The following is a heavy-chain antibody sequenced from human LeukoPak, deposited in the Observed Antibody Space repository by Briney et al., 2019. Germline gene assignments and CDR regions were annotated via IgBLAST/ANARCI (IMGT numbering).Heavy chain of an antibody. CDR2: ISYDGSNK. CDR3: ASIRLPYFDY. J-gene: IGHJ4*02. D-gene: IGHD4-17*01. V-gene: IGHV3-30*03. Sequence: GRFLRLSCAASGFTFSSYGMHWVRQAPGKGLEWVAVISYDGSNKYYADSVKGRFTISRDNSKNTLYLQMNSLRAEDTAVYYCASIRLPYFDYWGQGTLVTVSS. CDR1: GFTFSSYG.